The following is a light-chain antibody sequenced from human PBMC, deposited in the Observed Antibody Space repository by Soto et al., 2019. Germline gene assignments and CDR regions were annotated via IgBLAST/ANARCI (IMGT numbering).Light chain of an antibody. Sequence: TRVTRSPSTLSASVGDRVTITCRATQSINSWLAWYQQKPGKAPKLLMYDASSLESGVPSRFSGSGSGTEFTLTIRSLQPDDSATYYCALYSSYPWPFGEGTKVDI. CDR1: QSINSW. V-gene: IGKV1-5*01. J-gene: IGKJ1*01. CDR3: ALYSSYPWP. CDR2: DAS.